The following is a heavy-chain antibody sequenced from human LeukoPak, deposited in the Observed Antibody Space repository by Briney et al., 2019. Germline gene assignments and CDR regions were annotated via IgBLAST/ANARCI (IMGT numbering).Heavy chain of an antibody. V-gene: IGHV4-4*07. D-gene: IGHD2-2*01. Sequence: GSXXXXYWSWIXXPAGKGLEWIGRIYTSGSTNYNPSLKSRVTISVDTSKNQFSLKLSSVTAADTAVYYCARGSARSTTLKMWFDPWGQGTLVTVSS. CDR3: ARGSARSTTLKMWFDP. J-gene: IGHJ5*02. CDR1: GSXXXXY. CDR2: IYTSGST.